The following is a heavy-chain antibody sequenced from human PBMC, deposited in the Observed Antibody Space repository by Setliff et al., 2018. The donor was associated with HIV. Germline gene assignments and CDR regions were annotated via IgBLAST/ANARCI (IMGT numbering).Heavy chain of an antibody. CDR2: INHSGDT. D-gene: IGHD3-3*01. CDR3: ARFYGNYETDNWFDP. Sequence: SETLSLTCSVFGGSFDGYFWTWIRQSPEKGLEWIGEINHSGDTNYNPSLKSRVTLSVDLSKNQFSLNLTSVSAADTAVYYCARFYGNYETDNWFDPWGHGILVTVSS. CDR1: GGSFDGYF. V-gene: IGHV4-34*01. J-gene: IGHJ5*02.